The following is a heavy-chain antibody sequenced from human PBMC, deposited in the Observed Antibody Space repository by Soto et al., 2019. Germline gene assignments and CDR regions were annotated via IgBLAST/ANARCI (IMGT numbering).Heavy chain of an antibody. CDR3: TRESLAGSGGHASDY. Sequence: QVQLVESGGGLVNPGGSLRLSCVASGFTFSDYYMTWIRQAPGKGLEWVSCISDGGRAMYYADSVKGRVTITSDNADNSKNLKTNSPRAVATAVDYFTRESLAGSGGHASDYWGQGSMGTV. D-gene: IGHD2-15*01. V-gene: IGHV3-11*01. CDR1: GFTFSDYY. CDR2: ISDGGRAM. J-gene: IGHJ4*02.